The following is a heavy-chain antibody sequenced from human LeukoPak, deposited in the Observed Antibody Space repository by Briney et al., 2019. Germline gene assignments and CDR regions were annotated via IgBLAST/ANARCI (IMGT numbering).Heavy chain of an antibody. CDR2: ISWNSGSI. V-gene: IGHV3-9*01. Sequence: GGSLRLSCAASGFTFDDYAMHWVRQAPGKGLEWVSGISWNSGSIGYADSVKGRFTISRDNAKNSLYLQMNSLRAEDTAVYYCAKDQAGGLSRGYFDYWGQGTLVAVSS. J-gene: IGHJ4*02. CDR1: GFTFDDYA. D-gene: IGHD1-26*01. CDR3: AKDQAGGLSRGYFDY.